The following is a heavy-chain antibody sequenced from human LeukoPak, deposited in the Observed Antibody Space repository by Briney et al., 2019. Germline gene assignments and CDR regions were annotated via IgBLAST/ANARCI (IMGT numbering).Heavy chain of an antibody. CDR2: IGTAGDT. CDR3: ARDMNYYGSGIASGMDV. CDR1: GFTFSSYD. Sequence: PGGSLRLSCAASGFTFSSYDMHWVRQATGKGLEWVSAIGTAGDTYYPGSVKGRFTISRENAKNPLYLQMNSLRAGDTAVYYCARDMNYYGSGIASGMDVWGQGTTVTVSS. J-gene: IGHJ6*02. V-gene: IGHV3-13*01. D-gene: IGHD3-10*01.